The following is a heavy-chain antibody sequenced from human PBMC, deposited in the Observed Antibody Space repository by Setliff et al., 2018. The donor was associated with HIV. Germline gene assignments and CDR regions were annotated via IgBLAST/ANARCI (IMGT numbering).Heavy chain of an antibody. CDR2: VYHSGTT. V-gene: IGHV4-38-2*01. D-gene: IGHD3-3*01. J-gene: IGHJ4*02. CDR3: MRGRSITIFGVAYFDF. CDR1: GGSLSGYY. Sequence: SETLSLTCAVYGGSLSGYYWGWIRQPPGKGLEWIGSVYHSGTTYYNPSLKSRVTISVDMSNNQFSLKVTSVTAADTAVYYCMRGRSITIFGVAYFDFWGQGTQVTV.